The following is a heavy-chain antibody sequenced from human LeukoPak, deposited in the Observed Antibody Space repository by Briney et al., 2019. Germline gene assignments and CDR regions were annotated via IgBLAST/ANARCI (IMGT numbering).Heavy chain of an antibody. Sequence: PGGSLRLSCAASGFTFSFYAMSWVRQAPGKGLEWVSVISGSVSSTNYADSVKGRFTISRDNAKNSLYLQMNSLRAEDTAVYYCARIGSGSYYNWFDPWGQGTLVTVSS. CDR3: ARIGSGSYYNWFDP. V-gene: IGHV3-23*01. CDR2: ISGSVSST. D-gene: IGHD3-10*01. J-gene: IGHJ5*02. CDR1: GFTFSFYA.